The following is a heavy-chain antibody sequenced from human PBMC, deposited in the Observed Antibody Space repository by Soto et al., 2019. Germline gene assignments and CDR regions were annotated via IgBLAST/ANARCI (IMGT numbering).Heavy chain of an antibody. V-gene: IGHV4-34*01. Sequence: SDNLSLPCAVYFGSVSGYYWSWIRQPPGKGLEWIGEINHSGSTNYNPSLKSRVTISVDTSKNQFSLKLSSVTAADTAVYYCARGHDIVVVPAAMPFDYWGQGTLVTVSS. CDR1: FGSVSGYY. CDR2: INHSGST. CDR3: ARGHDIVVVPAAMPFDY. J-gene: IGHJ4*02. D-gene: IGHD2-2*01.